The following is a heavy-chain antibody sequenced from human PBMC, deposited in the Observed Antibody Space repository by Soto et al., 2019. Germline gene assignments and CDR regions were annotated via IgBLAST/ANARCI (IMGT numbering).Heavy chain of an antibody. J-gene: IGHJ4*02. D-gene: IGHD6-19*01. CDR3: SRGSSSGHFDH. CDR2: IYHSGST. Sequence: SETLSLTCGVSGGSISSSNWWSWVRQPPGKGLEWIGEIYHSGSTNYSPSLRSRVTISVDKSKNQFSLNLTSVTAADTAVYYCSRGSSSGHFDHWGQGTLVTVSS. CDR1: GGSISSSNW. V-gene: IGHV4-4*02.